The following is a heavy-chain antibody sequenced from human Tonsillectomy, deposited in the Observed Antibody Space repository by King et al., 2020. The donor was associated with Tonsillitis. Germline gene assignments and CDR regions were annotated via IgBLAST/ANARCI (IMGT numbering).Heavy chain of an antibody. V-gene: IGHV3-23*01. J-gene: IGHJ3*02. Sequence: VQLLESGGGLVQPGGSLRLSCAASGFTLETYAMSWVRQAPGKGLEWGSAVSSSGISTYYADSVKGRFTMSRDDSSKTLYLQVNSLRAEDTAVYFCAKEAGEVYDFWSGYYYSAFDIWGQGTMVTVSS. D-gene: IGHD3-3*01. CDR3: AKEAGEVYDFWSGYYYSAFDI. CDR2: VSSSGIST. CDR1: GFTLETYA.